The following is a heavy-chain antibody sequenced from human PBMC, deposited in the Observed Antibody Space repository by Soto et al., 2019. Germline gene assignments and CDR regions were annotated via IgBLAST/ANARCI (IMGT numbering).Heavy chain of an antibody. CDR2: INPASGGT. V-gene: IGHV1-2*02. CDR1: GYIFTAYY. CDR3: ARDYSGGAGASDF. Sequence: QVHLVQSGAEVKKPGASVKVSCKASGYIFTAYYMNWVRQAPGQGLEWMGWINPASGGTNYAQNFQGRFSMATDPSISPAYMELSSLRSDDTAVYYCARDYSGGAGASDFWGQGTMVIVSS. J-gene: IGHJ3*01. D-gene: IGHD2-15*01.